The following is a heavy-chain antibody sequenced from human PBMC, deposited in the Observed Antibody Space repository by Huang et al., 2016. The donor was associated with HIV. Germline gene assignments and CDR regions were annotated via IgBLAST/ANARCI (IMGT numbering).Heavy chain of an antibody. CDR1: GGSMSSHH. CDR2: ISNRGST. Sequence: QVQLQESGPGLVKPSETLSLTCTVSGGSMSSHHWSWIRQPPGKGLEWIGSISNRGSTNYNPSLDSRVSIAVGPSKSHVSLRLTCVTAADTAVYYCARDPTRELYSYGKVTDYWGQGTLVTVSS. CDR3: ARDPTRELYSYGKVTDY. J-gene: IGHJ4*02. V-gene: IGHV4-59*11. D-gene: IGHD5-18*01.